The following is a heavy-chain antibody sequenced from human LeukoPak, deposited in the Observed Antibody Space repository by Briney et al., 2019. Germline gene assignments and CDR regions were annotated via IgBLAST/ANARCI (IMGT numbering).Heavy chain of an antibody. Sequence: GESLKISCKGSGYSFSNYWIGRVRQMAGKGLKWMGIIYPGDSDTRYSPSFEGQVTISADKSISTAYLQWSSLKASDSAMYYCARRGTTGEWFDPWGQGAPVTVSS. D-gene: IGHD4-11*01. CDR1: GYSFSNYW. CDR2: IYPGDSDT. V-gene: IGHV5-51*01. CDR3: ARRGTTGEWFDP. J-gene: IGHJ5*02.